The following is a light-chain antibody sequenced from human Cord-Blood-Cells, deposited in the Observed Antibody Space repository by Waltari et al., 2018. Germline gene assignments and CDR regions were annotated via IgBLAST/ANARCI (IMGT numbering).Light chain of an antibody. CDR1: KLGDKY. CDR3: QAWDSSTEV. CDR2: QDS. V-gene: IGLV3-1*01. Sequence: SYELTQPPSVSVSPGQTASITCSGDKLGDKYACWYQQKPGQSPVLVIYQDSKWPSGIPERFSGSNSGNPATLTISGTQAMDEADYYCQAWDSSTEVFGGGTKLTVL. J-gene: IGLJ2*01.